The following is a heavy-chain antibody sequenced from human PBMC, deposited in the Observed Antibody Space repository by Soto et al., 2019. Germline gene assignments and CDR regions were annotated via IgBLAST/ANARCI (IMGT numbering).Heavy chain of an antibody. V-gene: IGHV2-5*02. CDR2: IYWDDDK. CDR1: GVSLNTRGVG. J-gene: IGHJ4*02. D-gene: IGHD2-21*02. Sequence: QITLKESGPTLVKPTQTLTLTWTFSGVSLNTRGVGVGWIRQPPGKALGCLALIYWDDDKRYSPSLKSRLTITKDTSKNQVVLTMTNMDPVDTATYYCAHRQTYCGGDCYSGFDYWGQGTLVTVSS. CDR3: AHRQTYCGGDCYSGFDY.